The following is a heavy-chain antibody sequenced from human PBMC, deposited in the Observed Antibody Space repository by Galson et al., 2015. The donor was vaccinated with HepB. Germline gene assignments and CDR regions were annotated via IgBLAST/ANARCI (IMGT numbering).Heavy chain of an antibody. CDR2: IDPSDSYT. D-gene: IGHD6-19*01. V-gene: IGHV5-10-1*01. Sequence: QSGAEVKKPGESLRISCKGSGYSFTSYWISWVRQMPGKGLEWMGRIDPSDSYTNYSPSFQGHATISADKSISTAYLQWSSLKASDTAMYYCARQVRHHCSSTSCPGLAPGYSSGWYVNYWGQGTLVTVSS. CDR3: ARQVRHHCSSTSCPGLAPGYSSGWYVNY. CDR1: GYSFTSYW. J-gene: IGHJ4*02.